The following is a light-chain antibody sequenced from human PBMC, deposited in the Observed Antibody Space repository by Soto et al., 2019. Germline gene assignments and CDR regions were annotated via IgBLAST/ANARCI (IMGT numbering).Light chain of an antibody. CDR1: QSISSSF. J-gene: IGKJ3*01. Sequence: EIVLTQSPGTLSLSPGERATLSCRASQSISSSFLAWYQQRPGQAPRLLIFGASYSATGIPDRFSGSGSGTVFTLTISRLEPEDFAVYYCQQYGNSPPEYTFGPGTNVDSK. CDR3: QQYGNSPPEYT. CDR2: GAS. V-gene: IGKV3-20*01.